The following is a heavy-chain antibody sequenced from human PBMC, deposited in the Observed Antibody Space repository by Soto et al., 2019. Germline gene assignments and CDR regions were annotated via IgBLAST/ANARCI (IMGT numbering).Heavy chain of an antibody. CDR1: GFPFSSYA. Sequence: GGSLRLSCASSGFPFSSYAMSWVRQAPGKGLAWVSGISVSGGSTYYADSVKGRFTISRGNSKNTLYLQMNSLRAEDTAVYYCASNTRYDPPDYWGQGTLVTVSS. D-gene: IGHD3-16*01. CDR3: ASNTRYDPPDY. CDR2: ISVSGGST. V-gene: IGHV3-23*01. J-gene: IGHJ4*02.